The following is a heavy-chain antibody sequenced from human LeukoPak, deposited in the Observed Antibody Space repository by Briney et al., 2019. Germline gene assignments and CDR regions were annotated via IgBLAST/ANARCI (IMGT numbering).Heavy chain of an antibody. CDR3: ARDQYDYYGWGSLPGYMDV. V-gene: IGHV4-4*07. CDR2: IYTSGST. CDR1: GGSLSSYY. Sequence: ETLSLTRTVSGGSLSSYYWSWIGQRARKGLEWIGRIYTSGSTTYNSSLKSRVTMSVDTSKNTTSLQLSAVTAADTAVYYCARDQYDYYGWGSLPGYMDVWGKGTTVSVSS. D-gene: IGHD3-10*01. J-gene: IGHJ6*03.